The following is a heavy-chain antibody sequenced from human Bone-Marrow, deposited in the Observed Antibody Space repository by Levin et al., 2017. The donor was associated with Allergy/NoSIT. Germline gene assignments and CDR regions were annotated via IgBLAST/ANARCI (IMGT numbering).Heavy chain of an antibody. CDR1: GYTFIGYG. CDR2: ISAYSGNT. V-gene: IGHV1-18*01. CDR3: ATEPAPGLEKYYDTSGLGD. Sequence: ASVKVSCKASGYTFIGYGISWVRQAPGQGLEWMGWISAYSGNTKYAQNLQDRVTMTEDTSTDTASMELSSLRSEDTAMYYCATEPAPGLEKYYDTSGLGDWGQGTLVTVSS. D-gene: IGHD3-22*01. J-gene: IGHJ4*02.